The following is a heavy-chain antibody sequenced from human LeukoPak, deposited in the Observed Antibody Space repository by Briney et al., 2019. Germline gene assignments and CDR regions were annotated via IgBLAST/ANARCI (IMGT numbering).Heavy chain of an antibody. D-gene: IGHD2-8*01. CDR3: ASLLIHTRYYYYGMDV. CDR2: INPNSGST. V-gene: IGHV1-2*02. J-gene: IGHJ6*02. CDR1: GYTFTGYY. Sequence: GASVKVSCKASGYTFTGYYMHWVRQAPGQGLEWMGWINPNSGSTNYAQKFQGRVTMTRDTSISTAYMELSRLRSDDTAVYYCASLLIHTRYYYYGMDVWGQGTTVTVSS.